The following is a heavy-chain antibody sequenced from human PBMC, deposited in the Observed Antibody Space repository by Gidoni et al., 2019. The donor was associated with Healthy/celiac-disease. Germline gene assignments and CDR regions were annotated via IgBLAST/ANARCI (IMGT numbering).Heavy chain of an antibody. CDR1: GFTSGYYA. CDR2: IRSKAYGGTT. CDR3: TTRGSYYYDSSGPY. V-gene: IGHV3-49*04. Sequence: EVQLVESGGGLVQPGRSLRLPCTASGFTSGYYAMSWVRQAPGKGVEWVGFIRSKAYGGTTEYAASVKGRFTISRDDSKSIAYLQMNSLKTEDTAVYYCTTRGSYYYDSSGPYWGQGTLVTVSS. J-gene: IGHJ4*02. D-gene: IGHD3-22*01.